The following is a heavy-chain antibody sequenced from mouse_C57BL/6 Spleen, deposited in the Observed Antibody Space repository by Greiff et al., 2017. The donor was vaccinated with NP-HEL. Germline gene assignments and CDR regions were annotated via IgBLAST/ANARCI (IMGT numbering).Heavy chain of an antibody. J-gene: IGHJ3*01. V-gene: IGHV5-16*01. Sequence: EVQVVQSEAGLVQPGSSMKLSCTASGFTFSDYYMAWVRQVPEKGLEWVANINPDGSSTYYLDSFKSRFTISRDNAKNTLYLQMCSLKSEDTATYYCARDLTFGYWGQGTLVTVSA. D-gene: IGHD4-1*01. CDR1: GFTFSDYY. CDR3: ARDLTFGY. CDR2: INPDGSST.